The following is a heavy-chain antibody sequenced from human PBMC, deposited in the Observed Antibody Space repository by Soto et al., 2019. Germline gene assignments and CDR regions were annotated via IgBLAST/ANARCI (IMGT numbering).Heavy chain of an antibody. D-gene: IGHD3-10*01. Sequence: PGGSLRLSCEASGFIFSNYNMNWVRQAPGKGLEWISYISSTSGTIYYADSAKGRFTISRDNAKNSLYLQMSRLRDEVTAVYYCAREDLIWFGDLIRNYYNYALDVWGQGATVTVSS. CDR3: AREDLIWFGDLIRNYYNYALDV. V-gene: IGHV3-48*02. CDR1: GFIFSNYN. CDR2: ISSTSGTI. J-gene: IGHJ6*02.